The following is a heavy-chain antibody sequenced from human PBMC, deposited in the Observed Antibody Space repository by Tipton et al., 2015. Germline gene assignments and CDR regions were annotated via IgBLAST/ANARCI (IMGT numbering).Heavy chain of an antibody. D-gene: IGHD5-24*01. CDR1: AYSISSDYY. Sequence: LRLSCAVSAYSISSDYYWSWIRQHPGKGLEWIGCIYYSGSTHYNPSLKSRVTISVDTSKNQFSLTLNSVTAADTAVYYCARDLEHGMDVWGQGTTVTVSS. CDR3: ARDLEHGMDV. V-gene: IGHV4-31*11. J-gene: IGHJ6*02. CDR2: IYYSGST.